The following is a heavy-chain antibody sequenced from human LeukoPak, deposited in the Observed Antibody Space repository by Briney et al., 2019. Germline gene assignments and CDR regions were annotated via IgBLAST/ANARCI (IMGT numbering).Heavy chain of an antibody. V-gene: IGHV3-23*01. J-gene: IGHJ5*02. CDR1: GFTFSSYG. Sequence: PGWSLRLSCAASGFTFSSYGMTWVRQAPGKGLEWVSGIGGSGTRTYYADSVKGRFTISRDNSKNTLYLQMNSLRADDTAVYYCAKGGLVHRFDPWGQGTLVAVSS. CDR2: IGGSGTRT. CDR3: AKGGLVHRFDP.